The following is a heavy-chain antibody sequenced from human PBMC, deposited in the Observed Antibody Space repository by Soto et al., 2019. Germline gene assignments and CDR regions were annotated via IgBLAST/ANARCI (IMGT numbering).Heavy chain of an antibody. CDR1: GYTFTGYY. V-gene: IGHV1-2*04. CDR3: ARDRGRIAVAGYYYGMDV. Sequence: GASVKVSCKASGYTFTGYYMHWVRQAPGQGLEWMGWINPNSGGTNYAQKFQGWVTMTRDTSISTAYMELSSLRSEDTAVYYCARDRGRIAVAGYYYGMDVWGQGTTVTVSS. D-gene: IGHD6-19*01. CDR2: INPNSGGT. J-gene: IGHJ6*02.